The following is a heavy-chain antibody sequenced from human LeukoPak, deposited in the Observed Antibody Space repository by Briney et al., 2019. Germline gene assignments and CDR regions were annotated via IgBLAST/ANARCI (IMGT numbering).Heavy chain of an antibody. V-gene: IGHV1-69*05. CDR2: IIPIFGTA. D-gene: IGHD2-2*02. J-gene: IGHJ6*03. CDR1: GGTFSSYA. CDR3: AARYCSSTSCYNYYMDV. Sequence: ASVKVSCKASGGTFSSYAISWVRQAPGQGLEWMGGIIPIFGTANYAQKFQGRVTITTDESTSTAYMELSSLRSEDTAVYYCAARYCSSTSCYNYYMDVWGKGTTVTVSS.